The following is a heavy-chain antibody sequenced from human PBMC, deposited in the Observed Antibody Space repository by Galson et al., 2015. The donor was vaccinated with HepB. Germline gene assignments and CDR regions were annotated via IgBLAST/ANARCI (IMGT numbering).Heavy chain of an antibody. V-gene: IGHV5-51*03. CDR1: GYRFTGYW. D-gene: IGHD2-21*02. Sequence: QSGAEVKKPGESLKISCKGSGYRFTGYWIGWVRQMPGKGLEWMGIIYPGDSDTKYSPSFQGQVTISVDKSITTAYLQWTSLKASDTAMYYCARPERGVGTVEFWGQGTLVTVSS. J-gene: IGHJ4*02. CDR2: IYPGDSDT. CDR3: ARPERGVGTVEF.